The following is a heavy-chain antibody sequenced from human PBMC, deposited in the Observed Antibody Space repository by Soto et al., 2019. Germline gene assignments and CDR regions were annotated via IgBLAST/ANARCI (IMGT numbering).Heavy chain of an antibody. D-gene: IGHD3-10*01. Sequence: EVQLVESGGGLVQPGRSLRISCAASGFTFDDYAMHWVRQAPGKVLEWVSGISWNSATTGYADSVKGRFTISRDNAKNSMYLQMNSLRAEDTALYFCAKVGPSMVRGVTRYFDYWGQGTLVTVSS. J-gene: IGHJ4*02. CDR3: AKVGPSMVRGVTRYFDY. CDR2: ISWNSATT. V-gene: IGHV3-9*01. CDR1: GFTFDDYA.